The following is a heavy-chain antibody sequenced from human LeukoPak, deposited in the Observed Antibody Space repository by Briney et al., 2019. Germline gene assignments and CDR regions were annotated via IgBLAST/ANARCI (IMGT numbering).Heavy chain of an antibody. CDR3: ARAGGYYCTNGVCYFYYYMDV. CDR2: ISSSSSYI. D-gene: IGHD2-8*01. V-gene: IGHV3-21*01. J-gene: IGHJ6*03. CDR1: GFTFSSYS. Sequence: GGSLRLSCAASGFTFSSYSMNWVRQAPGKGLEWVSSISSSSSYIYYADSVKGRFTISRDNAKNSLYLQMNSLRAEDTAVYYCARAGGYYCTNGVCYFYYYMDVWGKGTTVTVSS.